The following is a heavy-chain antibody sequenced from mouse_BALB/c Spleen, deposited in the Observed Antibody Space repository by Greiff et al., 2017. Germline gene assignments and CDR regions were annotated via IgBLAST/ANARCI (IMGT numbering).Heavy chain of an antibody. CDR3: ARTYDYDGFYAMDY. CDR2: INSNGGST. Sequence: EVKLVESGGGLVQPGGSLKLSCAASGFTFSSYGMSWFRQTPDKRLELVATINSNGGSTYYPDSVKGRFTISRDNAKNTLYLQMSSLKSEDTAMYYCARTYDYDGFYAMDYWGQGTSVTVSS. D-gene: IGHD2-4*01. V-gene: IGHV5-6-3*01. CDR1: GFTFSSYG. J-gene: IGHJ4*01.